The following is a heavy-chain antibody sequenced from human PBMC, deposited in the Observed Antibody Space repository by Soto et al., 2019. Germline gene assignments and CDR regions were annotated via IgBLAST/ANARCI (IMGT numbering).Heavy chain of an antibody. CDR2: IHYNGNT. CDR3: AREGNLGRWLQPLDF. J-gene: IGHJ4*02. CDR1: GDSISAYS. Sequence: QVQLQVSAPGLVKPSETLSLTCTVSGDSISAYSWSWVRQPPGKGLEWIGNIHYNGNTNNNPSLKSRVTMSVHTTKNQFSLQLISVTAADTAKYFCAREGNLGRWLQPLDFWGQGTLVTVSS. D-gene: IGHD5-12*01. V-gene: IGHV4-59*01.